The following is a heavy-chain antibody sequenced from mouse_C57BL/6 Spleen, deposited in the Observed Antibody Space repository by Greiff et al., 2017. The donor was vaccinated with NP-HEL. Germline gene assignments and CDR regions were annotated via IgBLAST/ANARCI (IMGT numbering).Heavy chain of an antibody. CDR3: ARKIYYYGSLYFDY. Sequence: VQLQQSGPELVKPGASVKIPCKASGYTFTDYNMDWVKQSHGKSLEWIGDINPNNGGTIYNQKFKGKATLTVDKSSSTAYMELRSLTSEDTAVYYCARKIYYYGSLYFDYWGQGTTLTVSS. J-gene: IGHJ2*01. D-gene: IGHD1-1*01. CDR2: INPNNGGT. CDR1: GYTFTDYN. V-gene: IGHV1-18*01.